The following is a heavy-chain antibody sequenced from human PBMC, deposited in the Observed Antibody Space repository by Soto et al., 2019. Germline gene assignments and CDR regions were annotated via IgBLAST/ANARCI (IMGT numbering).Heavy chain of an antibody. D-gene: IGHD3-10*01. CDR2: ISGSGGST. J-gene: IGHJ5*02. Sequence: GGSLRLSCAASGFTFSSYAMSWVRQAPGKGLEWVSAISGSGGSTYYADSVKGRFTISRDNSKNTLYLQMNSLRAEDTAVYYCAKTGEGHRRSRVKFDPWGQGTLVTVSS. CDR3: AKTGEGHRRSRVKFDP. CDR1: GFTFSSYA. V-gene: IGHV3-23*01.